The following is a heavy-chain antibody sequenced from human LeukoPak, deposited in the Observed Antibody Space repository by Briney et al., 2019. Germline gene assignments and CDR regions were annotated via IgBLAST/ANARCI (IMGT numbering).Heavy chain of an antibody. CDR3: ARDLRYYYDSSGYYYS. Sequence: SVKVSCEASGGTFSSYAISWVRQAPGQGLEWMGRIIPIFGTANYAQKFQGRVTITTDESTSTAYMELSSLRSEDTAVYYCARDLRYYYDSSGYYYSWGQGTLVTVSS. D-gene: IGHD3-22*01. V-gene: IGHV1-69*05. CDR2: IIPIFGTA. CDR1: GGTFSSYA. J-gene: IGHJ4*02.